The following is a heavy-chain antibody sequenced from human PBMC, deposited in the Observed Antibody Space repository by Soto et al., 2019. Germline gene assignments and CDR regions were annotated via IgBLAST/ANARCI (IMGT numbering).Heavy chain of an antibody. CDR1: GFTFTRYS. CDR3: ARESEDLTSNFDY. J-gene: IGHJ4*02. V-gene: IGHV3-21*06. Sequence: VGSLSLSCTASGFTFTRYSMNWVRQAPGKGLEWVSSTSSTTNYIYYGDSMKGRFTISRDNAKNSLYLEMNSLRAEDTAVYYCARESEDLTSNFDYWGQGTLVTVSS. CDR2: TSSTTNYI.